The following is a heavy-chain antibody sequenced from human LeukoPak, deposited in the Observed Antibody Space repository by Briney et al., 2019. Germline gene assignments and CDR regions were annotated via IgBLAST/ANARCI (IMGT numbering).Heavy chain of an antibody. D-gene: IGHD2-2*01. V-gene: IGHV4-39*01. CDR1: GGSISSSSYY. CDR2: IYYSGST. Sequence: PSETLSLTCTVSGGSISSSSYYWGWIRQPPGKGLEWIGSIYYSGSTYYNPSLKSRVTISVDTSKNQFSLKLSSVTAADTAVYYCARGSVITGYASFDYWGQGALVTVSS. J-gene: IGHJ4*02. CDR3: ARGSVITGYASFDY.